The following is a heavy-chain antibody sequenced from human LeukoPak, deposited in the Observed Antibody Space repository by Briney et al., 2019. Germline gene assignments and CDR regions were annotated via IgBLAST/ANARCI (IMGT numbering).Heavy chain of an antibody. CDR2: INPNSGGT. Sequence: ASVKVSCKASGYTFTGYYMHWVRQAPGQGLEWMGWINPNSGGTNYAQKFQGRVTMTRDTSISTAYMELSRLRSDDTAVYYCARGRGAQYSSGWHIDYIDYWGQGTLVTVSS. CDR3: ARGRGAQYSSGWHIDYIDY. J-gene: IGHJ4*02. V-gene: IGHV1-2*02. D-gene: IGHD6-19*01. CDR1: GYTFTGYY.